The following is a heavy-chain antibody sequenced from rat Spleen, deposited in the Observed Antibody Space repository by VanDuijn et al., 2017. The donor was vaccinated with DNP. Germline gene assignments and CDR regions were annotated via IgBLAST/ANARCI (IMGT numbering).Heavy chain of an antibody. CDR3: ARGFFDY. CDR1: GYSITSSYR. D-gene: IGHD4-4*01. J-gene: IGHJ2*01. Sequence: EVQLQESGPGLVKTSQSLSLTCSVTGYSITSSYRWNWIRKFPGNKLEWMGSVNSAGTTNYNPSLKSRISITRDTSKNQLFLQVNSVTTEDTATYYCARGFFDYWGHGVMVTVSS. CDR2: VNSAGTT. V-gene: IGHV3-3*01.